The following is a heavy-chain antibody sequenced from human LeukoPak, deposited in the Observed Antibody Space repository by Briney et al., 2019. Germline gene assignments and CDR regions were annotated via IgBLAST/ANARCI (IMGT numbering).Heavy chain of an antibody. CDR3: ARIIGAFGTYRYDS. CDR2: INQEGSER. J-gene: IGHJ4*02. Sequence: GGSLRLSCEVSGFIFSSYWMSWVRQAPGKGLEWLGNINQEGSERNHGDSVNGRFTISRDNAENSLYLQMNSLRAEDTSVYYCARIIGAFGTYRYDSWGQGTLVSVSS. D-gene: IGHD3-16*02. V-gene: IGHV3-7*01. CDR1: GFIFSSYW.